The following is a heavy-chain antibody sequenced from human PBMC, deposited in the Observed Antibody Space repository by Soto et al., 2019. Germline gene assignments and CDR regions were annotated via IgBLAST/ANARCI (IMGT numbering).Heavy chain of an antibody. CDR3: ARATPAVVATKVGWFDP. V-gene: IGHV1-2*04. J-gene: IGHJ5*02. CDR1: GYTFTGYY. D-gene: IGHD5-12*01. Sequence: GASVKVSCKASGYTFTGYYMHWVRQAPGQGLEWMGWINPNSGGTNYAQKFQGWVTMTRDTSISTAYMELSRLRSDDTAVYYCARATPAVVATKVGWFDPWGQGTLVTVSS. CDR2: INPNSGGT.